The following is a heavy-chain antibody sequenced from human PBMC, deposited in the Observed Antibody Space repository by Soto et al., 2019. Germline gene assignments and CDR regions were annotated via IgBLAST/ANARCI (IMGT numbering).Heavy chain of an antibody. V-gene: IGHV3-23*01. CDR3: AKGGDYTIFGVVIRHFDY. CDR2: ISGSGGST. D-gene: IGHD3-3*01. J-gene: IGHJ4*02. Sequence: EVQLLESGGGLVQPGGSLRLSCAASGFTFSSYAMSWVRQAPGKGLEWVSAISGSGGSTYYADSVKGRFTISRDNSKNTLYLQMNSLRAEDTAVYYCAKGGDYTIFGVVIRHFDYWGQGTLATVSS. CDR1: GFTFSSYA.